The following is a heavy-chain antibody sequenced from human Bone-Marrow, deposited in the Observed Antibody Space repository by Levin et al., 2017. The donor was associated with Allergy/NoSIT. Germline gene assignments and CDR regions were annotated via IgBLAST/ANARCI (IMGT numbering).Heavy chain of an antibody. Sequence: GGSLRLSCAASGFTFSSYSMNWVRQAPGKGLEWVSSISSSSSYIYYADSVKGRFTISRDNAKNSLYLQMNSLRAEDTAVYYCARDVRNYDFWSGYYYVYYYYYMDVWGKGTTVTVSS. J-gene: IGHJ6*03. CDR2: ISSSSSYI. CDR3: ARDVRNYDFWSGYYYVYYYYYMDV. CDR1: GFTFSSYS. D-gene: IGHD3-3*01. V-gene: IGHV3-21*01.